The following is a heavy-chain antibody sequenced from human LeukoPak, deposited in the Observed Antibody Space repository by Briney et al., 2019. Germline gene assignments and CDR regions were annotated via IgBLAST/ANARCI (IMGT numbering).Heavy chain of an antibody. J-gene: IGHJ4*02. Sequence: TLSLTCTVSGGSISSGGYYWSWIRQHPGKGLEWIGYIYYSGSTYYNPSLKSRVTISIDTSKNQFSLRLSSVTAADTAVYYCAREPYCSSTSCFDYWGQGTLVTVSS. D-gene: IGHD2-2*01. CDR1: GGSISSGGYY. CDR2: IYYSGST. V-gene: IGHV4-31*03. CDR3: AREPYCSSTSCFDY.